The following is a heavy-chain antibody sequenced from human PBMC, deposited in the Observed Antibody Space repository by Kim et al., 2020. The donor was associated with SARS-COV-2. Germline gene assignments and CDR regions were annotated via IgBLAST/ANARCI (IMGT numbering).Heavy chain of an antibody. V-gene: IGHV1-2*06. CDR3: ARDHVDTAMVLPVGITMVRGVIL. Sequence: ASVKVSCKASGYTFTGYYMHWVRQAPGQGLEWMGRINPNSGGTNYAQKFQGRVTMTRDTSISTAYMELSRLRSDDTAVYYCARDHVDTAMVLPVGITMVRGVILWGQGTLVTVSS. D-gene: IGHD3-10*01. J-gene: IGHJ4*02. CDR2: INPNSGGT. CDR1: GYTFTGYY.